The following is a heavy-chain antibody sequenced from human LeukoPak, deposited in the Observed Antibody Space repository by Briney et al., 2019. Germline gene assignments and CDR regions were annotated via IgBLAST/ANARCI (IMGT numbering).Heavy chain of an antibody. D-gene: IGHD3-3*01. CDR2: IYTSGST. CDR1: GGSISSYY. CDR3: ARSRITIFGVADAFDI. Sequence: PSETLSLTCTVPGGSISSYYWSWIRQPAGKGLEWIGRIYTSGSTNYNPSLKSRVTMPVDTSKNQFSLKLSSVTAADTAVYYCARSRITIFGVADAFDIWGQGTMVTVSS. J-gene: IGHJ3*02. V-gene: IGHV4-4*07.